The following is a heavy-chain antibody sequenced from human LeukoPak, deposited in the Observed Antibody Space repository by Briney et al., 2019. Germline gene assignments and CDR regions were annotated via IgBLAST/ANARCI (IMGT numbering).Heavy chain of an antibody. J-gene: IGHJ6*02. Sequence: SGGSLRLSCAASGFTFSNSAMQWVRQAPGKGLEWAAIIWYDGSSQYYADSVKGRFSISRDNSKNTLYLEMNNLRTEDTAVYYCARHHGANYYHYDMDVWGQGTTVTVSS. CDR3: ARHHGANYYHYDMDV. CDR2: IWYDGSSQ. CDR1: GFTFSNSA. D-gene: IGHD4-17*01. V-gene: IGHV3-33*01.